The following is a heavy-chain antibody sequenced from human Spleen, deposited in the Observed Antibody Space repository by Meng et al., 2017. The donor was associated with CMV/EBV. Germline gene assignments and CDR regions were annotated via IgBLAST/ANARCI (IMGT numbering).Heavy chain of an antibody. D-gene: IGHD3-3*01. CDR1: GYKASAYTFTGYY. J-gene: IGHJ4*02. Sequence: ASVKVSCKTSGYKASAYTFTGYYIHWVRQAPGQGLEWMGWINSNSGATNYAQKFQGRVTVTSDTSITTAYMDLSRLRSDDTAMYYCARSPRPPIYSDFWSGNDFWGQGTLVTVSS. CDR2: INSNSGAT. V-gene: IGHV1-2*02. CDR3: ARSPRPPIYSDFWSGNDF.